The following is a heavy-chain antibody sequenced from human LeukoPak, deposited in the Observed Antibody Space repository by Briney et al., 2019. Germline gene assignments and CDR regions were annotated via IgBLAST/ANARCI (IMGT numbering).Heavy chain of an antibody. CDR1: GNTFSSYF. D-gene: IGHD3-3*02. Sequence: ASAKVSCKASGNTFSSYFIHWVRQAPGQGLEWMGIISPGGGSTTYAQELQGRVTMTRDTSTSTVYMELSSLRSEDTAVYYCGRVTFYAFDIWGQGTMVTVSS. J-gene: IGHJ3*02. CDR2: ISPGGGST. CDR3: GRVTFYAFDI. V-gene: IGHV1-46*01.